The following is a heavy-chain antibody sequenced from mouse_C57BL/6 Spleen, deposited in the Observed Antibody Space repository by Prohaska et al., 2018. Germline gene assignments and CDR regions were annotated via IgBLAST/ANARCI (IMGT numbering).Heavy chain of an antibody. CDR2: IRLKSDNYAT. CDR1: GFTFSNYW. CDR3: TGDAMDY. V-gene: IGHV6-3*01. J-gene: IGHJ4*01. Sequence: EVKLEESGGGLVQPGGSMKLSCVASGFTFSNYWMNWVRQSPEKELEWVAQIRLKSDNYATHYAESVKGRFTISRDDSKSSVYLQMNNLRAEDTGIYYCTGDAMDYWGQGTSVTVSS.